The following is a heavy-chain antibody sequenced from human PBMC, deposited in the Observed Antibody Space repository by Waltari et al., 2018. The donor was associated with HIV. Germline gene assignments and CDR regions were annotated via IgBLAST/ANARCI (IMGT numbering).Heavy chain of an antibody. CDR1: GGTFSSYA. D-gene: IGHD3-10*01. V-gene: IGHV1-69*01. Sequence: QVQLVQSGAEVKKPGSSVKVSCKASGGTFSSYAISWVRQAPGQGLEWMGGIIPIFGTANYAQKFQGRGTITADESTSTAYMELSSLRSEDTAVYYCARDGYTMGGVGAAFDIWGQGTMVTVSS. CDR2: IIPIFGTA. CDR3: ARDGYTMGGVGAAFDI. J-gene: IGHJ3*02.